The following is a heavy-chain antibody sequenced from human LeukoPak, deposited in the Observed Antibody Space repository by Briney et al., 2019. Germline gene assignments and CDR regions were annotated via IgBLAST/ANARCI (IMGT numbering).Heavy chain of an antibody. CDR2: IVPTLGIA. Sequence: ASVKVSCKASGGTFSRYTITWVRQAPGQGLEWMGRIVPTLGIAYYGQKFRGRVTITADKSTSTAYMELSSLRSEDTAIYYCARDIPRDNSGYYSGNGFDYWGQGTLVTVSS. J-gene: IGHJ4*02. CDR1: GGTFSRYT. D-gene: IGHD3-22*01. V-gene: IGHV1-69*04. CDR3: ARDIPRDNSGYYSGNGFDY.